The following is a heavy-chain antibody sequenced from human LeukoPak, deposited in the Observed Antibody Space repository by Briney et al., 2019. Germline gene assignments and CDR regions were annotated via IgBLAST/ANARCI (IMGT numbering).Heavy chain of an antibody. CDR3: ANWVSGAFDI. J-gene: IGHJ3*02. CDR2: ISYNGSNK. Sequence: GRSLRLSCAASGFTFSSYGMRWVRQAPGKGLEWVAVISYNGSNKYYADSVKGRFTISRDNSKNTLYLQMNSLRAEDTAVYYCANWVSGAFDIWGQGTMVTVSS. D-gene: IGHD3-10*01. V-gene: IGHV3-30*18. CDR1: GFTFSSYG.